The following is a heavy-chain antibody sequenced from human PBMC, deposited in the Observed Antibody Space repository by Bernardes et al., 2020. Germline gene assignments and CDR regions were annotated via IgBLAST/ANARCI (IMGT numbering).Heavy chain of an antibody. CDR3: ARRGTRRGAFVI. CDR2: IIPIFGTA. J-gene: IGHJ3*02. D-gene: IGHD1-1*01. CDR1: GGTFSSYA. Sequence: SVKVSCKASGGTFSSYAIGWVRQAPGQGLEWMGGIIPIFGTANYAQKFQGRVTITADESTSRAYMELMSLKSGDTAVYYGARRGTRRGAFVIWGQGTNVTGSS. V-gene: IGHV1-69*13.